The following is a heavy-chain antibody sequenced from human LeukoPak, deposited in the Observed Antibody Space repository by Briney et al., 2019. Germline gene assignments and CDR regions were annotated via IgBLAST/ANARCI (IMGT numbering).Heavy chain of an antibody. CDR3: AREGDYYDSSGYFAPLDY. Sequence: GGSLRLSCAASGFTFSSYAMSWVRQAPGKGLEWVSAISGSAISTYSADSVKGRFTISRDNSKNTLYLQMNSLRAEDTAVYYCAREGDYYDSSGYFAPLDYWGQGTLVTVSS. CDR2: ISGSAIST. CDR1: GFTFSSYA. V-gene: IGHV3-23*01. D-gene: IGHD3-22*01. J-gene: IGHJ4*02.